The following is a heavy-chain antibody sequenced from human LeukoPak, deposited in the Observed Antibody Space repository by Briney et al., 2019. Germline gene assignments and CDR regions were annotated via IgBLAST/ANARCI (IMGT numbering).Heavy chain of an antibody. CDR3: ARVNHVYCSTAACFRAGWFDP. CDR2: ISYSRSA. Sequence: NPSETLCLTCIVSGGSIGRGDYFWTWIRQPPGKGLEWIGYISYSRSAHYNPSLKSRLTISIDRSKTQFSLSLTSVTAADTAVYYCARVNHVYCSTAACFRAGWFDPWGQGTLVTVSS. D-gene: IGHD2-15*01. J-gene: IGHJ5*02. V-gene: IGHV4-30-4*01. CDR1: GGSIGRGDYF.